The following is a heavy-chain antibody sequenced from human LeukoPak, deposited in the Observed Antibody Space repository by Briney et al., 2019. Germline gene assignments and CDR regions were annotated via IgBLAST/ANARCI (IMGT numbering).Heavy chain of an antibody. J-gene: IGHJ4*02. Sequence: SETLSLTCTVSGGSISSYYWSWIRQPPGKGLEWIGYIYYSGSTNYNPSLKSRVTISVDTSKNQFSLKLSSVTAADTAVYYCARGSLDLYGFTQHYFDYWGQGTLVTVSS. CDR2: IYYSGST. CDR1: GGSISSYY. CDR3: ARGSLDLYGFTQHYFDY. D-gene: IGHD3/OR15-3a*01. V-gene: IGHV4-59*08.